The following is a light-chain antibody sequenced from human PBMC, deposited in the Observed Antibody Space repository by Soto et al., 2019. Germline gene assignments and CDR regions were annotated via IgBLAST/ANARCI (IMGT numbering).Light chain of an antibody. CDR2: GAS. V-gene: IGKV1-39*01. CDR1: QSISSF. J-gene: IGKJ1*01. CDR3: QQSYSIPQT. Sequence: DIQMTQSPSSLSASVGDTVTITCRASQSISSFLNWYQQKPGKAPKLLIYGASSLQSGVPSRFSGSGSGTDFTLTISSLQPEDFATYYCQQSYSIPQTFGQGTKV.